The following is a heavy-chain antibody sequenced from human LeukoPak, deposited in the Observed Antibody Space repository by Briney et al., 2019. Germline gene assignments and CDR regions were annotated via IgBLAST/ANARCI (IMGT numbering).Heavy chain of an antibody. CDR3: AKANGGNNARFDY. D-gene: IGHD4-23*01. CDR1: GFTFSTYG. CDR2: IWYDGSNK. Sequence: GGSLRLSCAASGFTFSTYGMHWVRQAPGKGLEWVAVIWYDGSNKYYADSVKGRFTISRDNSKNTLYLQMNSQRAEDTAVYYCAKANGGNNARFDYWGQGTLVTVSS. V-gene: IGHV3-33*06. J-gene: IGHJ4*02.